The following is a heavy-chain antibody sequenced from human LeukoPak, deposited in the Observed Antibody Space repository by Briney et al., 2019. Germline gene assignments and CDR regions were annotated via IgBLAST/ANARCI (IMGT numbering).Heavy chain of an antibody. Sequence: GASVKVSCKASGYTFISSDINWVRQASGQGLEWLGWMNPNSGNRAYAPKFQGRVTMTRDTSTSTAYMELCSLDYDDTAVYYCARGLPTRGSSWFEPWGQGTLVTVSS. D-gene: IGHD3-10*01. CDR3: ARGLPTRGSSWFEP. CDR2: MNPNSGNR. J-gene: IGHJ5*02. CDR1: GYTFISSD. V-gene: IGHV1-8*01.